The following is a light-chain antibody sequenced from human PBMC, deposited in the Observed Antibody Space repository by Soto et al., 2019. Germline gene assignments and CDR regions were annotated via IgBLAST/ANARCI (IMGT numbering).Light chain of an antibody. V-gene: IGLV2-23*01. CDR2: EGS. Sequence: QSALTQPASVSGSPGQSITISCTGTSSDVGSYNLVSWYQQHPGKAPKLMIYEGSKRPSGVTNRFSGSKSGNTASLTISGLQADDEADYCCCSYAGSSTYVFGTGTQLTVL. CDR3: CSYAGSSTYV. J-gene: IGLJ1*01. CDR1: SSDVGSYNL.